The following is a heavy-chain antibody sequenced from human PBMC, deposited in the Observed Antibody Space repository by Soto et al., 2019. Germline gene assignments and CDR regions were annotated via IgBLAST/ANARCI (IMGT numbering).Heavy chain of an antibody. J-gene: IGHJ6*02. CDR1: GFTFSSYA. V-gene: IGHV3-23*01. Sequence: LRLSCAASGFTFSSYAMSWVRQAPGKGLEWVSAISGSGGSTYYADSVKGRFTISRDNSKNTLYLQMNSLRAEDTAVYYCAKDEYSSGWDYYYGMDVWGQGTTVTVSS. CDR3: AKDEYSSGWDYYYGMDV. CDR2: ISGSGGST. D-gene: IGHD6-25*01.